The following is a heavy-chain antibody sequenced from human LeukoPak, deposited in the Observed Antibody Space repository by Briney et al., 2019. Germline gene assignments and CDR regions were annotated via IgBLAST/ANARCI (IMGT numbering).Heavy chain of an antibody. D-gene: IGHD3-9*01. J-gene: IGHJ5*02. CDR2: IYYSGST. CDR3: ARQESVRYFDWFPQGAWFDP. CDR1: GGSLSSSSYY. Sequence: PSETLSLTCTVSGGSLSSSSYYWGWIRQPPGKGLEWIWSIYYSGSTYYNPSLKSRVTISVDTSKNQFSLKLSSVTAADTAVYYCARQESVRYFDWFPQGAWFDPWGQGTLVTVSS. V-gene: IGHV4-39*01.